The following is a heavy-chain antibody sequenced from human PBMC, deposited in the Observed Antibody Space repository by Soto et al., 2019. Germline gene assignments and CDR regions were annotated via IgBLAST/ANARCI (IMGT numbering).Heavy chain of an antibody. CDR1: GDSISSGNW. J-gene: IGHJ4*02. V-gene: IGHV4-4*02. D-gene: IGHD4-17*01. CDR3: AREPNYGGNAGYFDY. CDR2: IYHSGTT. Sequence: QVQLQESGPGLVKPSGTLSLTCSVSGDSISSGNWWTWVRQPPGKGLEWIGEIYHSGTTNYSPSLKSLVTISVDKSKNQFSLKRTSVTAADTAVYYCAREPNYGGNAGYFDYWGQGTLVTVSP.